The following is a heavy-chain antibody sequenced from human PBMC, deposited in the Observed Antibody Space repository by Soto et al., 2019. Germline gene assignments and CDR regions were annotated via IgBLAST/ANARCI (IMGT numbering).Heavy chain of an antibody. CDR3: ARGSMIGIAAAGRGYYGMDV. Sequence: SETLSLTXTVSGGSISSYYWSWIRQPAGKGLEWIGRIYTSGSTNYNPSLKSRVTMSVDTSKNQFSLKLSSVTAADTAVYYCARGSMIGIAAAGRGYYGMDVWGQGTTVTVSS. CDR2: IYTSGST. J-gene: IGHJ6*02. V-gene: IGHV4-4*07. D-gene: IGHD6-13*01. CDR1: GGSISSYY.